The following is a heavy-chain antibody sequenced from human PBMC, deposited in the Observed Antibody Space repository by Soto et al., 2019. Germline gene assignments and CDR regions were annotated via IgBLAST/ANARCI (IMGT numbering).Heavy chain of an antibody. D-gene: IGHD3-9*01. CDR1: GGSISSYY. Sequence: PSETLSLTCSGSGGSISSYYWSWIRQPAGKGLEWIGRIYTSGSTNYNPSLKSRVTMSVDTSKNQFSLKLSSVTAADTAVYYCARDGIAYYDILTGYYSAYYFDYWGQGTLVTVAS. CDR3: ARDGIAYYDILTGYYSAYYFDY. J-gene: IGHJ4*02. V-gene: IGHV4-4*07. CDR2: IYTSGST.